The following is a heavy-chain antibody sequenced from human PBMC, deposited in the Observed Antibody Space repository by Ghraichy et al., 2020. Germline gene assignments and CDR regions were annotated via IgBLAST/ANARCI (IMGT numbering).Heavy chain of an antibody. CDR1: GGSISSYY. D-gene: IGHD2-2*01. V-gene: IGHV4-59*01. CDR2: IYYSGST. CDR3: ARHCSSTSCDAFDI. J-gene: IGHJ3*02. Sequence: SETLSLTCTVSGGSISSYYWSWIRQPPGKGLEWIGYIYYSGSTNYNPSLKSRVTVSVDTSKNQFSLKLSSVTAADTAVYYCARHCSSTSCDAFDIWGQGTMVTVSS.